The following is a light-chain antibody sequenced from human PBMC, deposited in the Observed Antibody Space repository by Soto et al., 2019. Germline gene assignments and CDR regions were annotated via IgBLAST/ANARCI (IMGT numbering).Light chain of an antibody. V-gene: IGKV3-20*01. CDR1: QSVSSSY. CDR2: GAS. CDR3: QQYGSSL. J-gene: IGKJ3*01. Sequence: EIVLTQSPGTLSLSPGERATLSCRASQSVSSSYLAWYQQKPGQAPRLLIYGASSRATGIPDRFSGSGSGTGFTFTISRLGPEDFAVYYCQQYGSSLFGPGTKVDIK.